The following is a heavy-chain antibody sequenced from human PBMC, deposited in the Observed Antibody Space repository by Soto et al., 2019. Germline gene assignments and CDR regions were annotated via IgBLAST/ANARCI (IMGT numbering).Heavy chain of an antibody. D-gene: IGHD2-2*01. CDR3: ASYQQSYAFDI. J-gene: IGHJ3*02. CDR2: IFYSGST. Sequence: SETLSLTCTVSGGSISSDGYYWSWIRQHPGKGLEWIGYIFYSGSTYYNPSLKSRVTISVDTSKNQFSLKLSSVTAADTAVYYCASYQQSYAFDIWGQGSMVTVSS. V-gene: IGHV4-31*03. CDR1: GGSISSDGYY.